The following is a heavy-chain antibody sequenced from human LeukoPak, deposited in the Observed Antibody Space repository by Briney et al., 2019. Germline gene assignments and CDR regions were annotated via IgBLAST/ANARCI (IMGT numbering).Heavy chain of an antibody. CDR2: IYHSGST. CDR1: GGSISSGGYS. D-gene: IGHD2/OR15-2a*01. CDR3: ARADVNRSGFDY. J-gene: IGHJ4*02. V-gene: IGHV4-30-2*01. Sequence: PSETLSLTCAVPGGSISSGGYSWSWIRLPPGKGLEWIGYIYHSGSTYYNPSLKSRVTISVDRSKNQFSLKLSSVTAADTAVYYCARADVNRSGFDYWGQGTLVTVSS.